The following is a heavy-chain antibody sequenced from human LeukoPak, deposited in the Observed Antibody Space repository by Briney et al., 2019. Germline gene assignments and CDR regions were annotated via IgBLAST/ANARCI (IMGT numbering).Heavy chain of an antibody. CDR2: ISYNSGSI. J-gene: IGHJ4*02. CDR1: GFTFDDYA. V-gene: IGHV3-9*01. CDR3: AKVGPVSSYGFGFFNY. D-gene: IGHD5-18*01. Sequence: SLRLSFAASGFTFDDYAMHWVRQAPGKGLEWVSGISYNSGSINYAESVKGRFTISRDNAKNSLYLQMNSLTVEDTALYYCAKVGPVSSYGFGFFNYWGRGTLVTVSS.